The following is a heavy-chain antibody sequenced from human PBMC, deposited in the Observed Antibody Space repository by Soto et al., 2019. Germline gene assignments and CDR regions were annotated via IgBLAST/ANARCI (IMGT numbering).Heavy chain of an antibody. CDR1: GYTFSRYG. CDR2: VSGYNDDT. CDR3: AKNGQPPYYYYGMDV. J-gene: IGHJ6*02. D-gene: IGHD2-8*01. V-gene: IGHV1-18*01. Sequence: ASVKVSCKASGYTFSRYGISWVRQAPGQGLEWMGWVSGYNDDTKYAQKVQGRVTMTIDTSTYTAYMELRSLTSDDTAKYYCAKNGQPPYYYYGMDVWGQGTTVTVSS.